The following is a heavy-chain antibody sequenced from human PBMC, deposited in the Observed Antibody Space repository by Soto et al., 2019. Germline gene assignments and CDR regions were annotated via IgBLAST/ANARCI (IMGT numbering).Heavy chain of an antibody. CDR3: ARTAAAGKYYYGVDV. Sequence: PGESLKISCKGSGYSFTSYWIGWVRQMPGKGLEWMGIIYPGDSDTRYSPSFQGQVTISADKSISTAYLQWSSLKASDTAIYYCARTAAAGKYYYGVDVWGHGNTVTVSS. J-gene: IGHJ6*02. D-gene: IGHD6-13*01. CDR1: GYSFTSYW. V-gene: IGHV5-51*01. CDR2: IYPGDSDT.